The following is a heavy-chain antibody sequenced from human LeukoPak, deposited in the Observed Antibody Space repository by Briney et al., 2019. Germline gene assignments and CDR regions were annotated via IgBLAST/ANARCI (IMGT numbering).Heavy chain of an antibody. CDR3: ARGIAARPGEAYYFDY. CDR2: IIPIFGTA. CDR1: GGTFSSYA. V-gene: IGHV1-69*13. D-gene: IGHD6-6*01. J-gene: IGHJ4*02. Sequence: ASVKVSCKASGGTFSSYAISWVRRAPGQGLEWMGGIIPIFGTANYAQKFQGRVTITADESTSTAYMELSSLRSEDTAVYYCARGIAARPGEAYYFDYWGQGTLVTVSS.